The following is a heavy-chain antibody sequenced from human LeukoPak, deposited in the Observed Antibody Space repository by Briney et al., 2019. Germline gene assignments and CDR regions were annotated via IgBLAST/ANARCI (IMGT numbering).Heavy chain of an antibody. Sequence: GATNYNPSLKSRVTISVDTSKNQFSLKLSSVTAADTAVYYCARGTYYDFWSGYWAYYFDYWGQGTLVTVSS. D-gene: IGHD3-3*01. V-gene: IGHV4-34*01. J-gene: IGHJ4*02. CDR3: ARGTYYDFWSGYWAYYFDY. CDR2: GAT.